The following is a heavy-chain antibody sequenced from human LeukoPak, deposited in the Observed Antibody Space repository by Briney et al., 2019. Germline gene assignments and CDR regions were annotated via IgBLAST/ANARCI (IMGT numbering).Heavy chain of an antibody. CDR3: ARGGYYYGVDY. CDR1: GFTFSTYS. V-gene: IGHV3-48*01. D-gene: IGHD3-22*01. CDR2: ISSSSSSI. Sequence: PGGSLRLSCAASGFTFSTYSMNWVRQPPGRGLEWVSYISSSSSSIYYADSVKGPFTISRDNAKNSLYLQMNSLRAEDTAVYYCARGGYYYGVDYWGQGTLVTVSS. J-gene: IGHJ4*02.